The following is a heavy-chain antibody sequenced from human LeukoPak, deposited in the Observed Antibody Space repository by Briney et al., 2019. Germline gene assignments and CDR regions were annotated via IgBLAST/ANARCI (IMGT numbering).Heavy chain of an antibody. D-gene: IGHD1-7*01. CDR3: ARDRTTADAFDI. CDR2: IKQDGRGK. V-gene: IGHV3-7*05. Sequence: GGSLRLSCAASGFTFSSYWMSGVRQAPGKGLEWVANIKQDGRGKYYVDSVKGRFTISRDNATNSLYLQMNSLRAEDTAVYYCARDRTTADAFDIWGQGTMVTVSS. J-gene: IGHJ3*02. CDR1: GFTFSSYW.